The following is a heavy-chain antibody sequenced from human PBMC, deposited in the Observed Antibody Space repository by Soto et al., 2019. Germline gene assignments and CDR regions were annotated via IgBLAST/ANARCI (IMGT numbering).Heavy chain of an antibody. J-gene: IGHJ6*02. D-gene: IGHD3-3*01. V-gene: IGHV5-51*01. CDR1: GYTFTSYW. CDR2: IDPSDSDT. CDR3: ARQQYDFWSGYNYYYYYGMDV. Sequence: GESLKISCKGSGYTFTSYWITWVRQMPGKGLEWMGRIDPSDSDTRYSPSFQGQVTISADKSISTAYLQWSSLKASDTAMYYCARQQYDFWSGYNYYYYYGMDVWGQGTTVTVSS.